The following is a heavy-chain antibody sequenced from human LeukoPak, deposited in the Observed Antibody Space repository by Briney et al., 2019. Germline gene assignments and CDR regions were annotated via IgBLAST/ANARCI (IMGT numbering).Heavy chain of an antibody. CDR3: ARPGYVGYCSSTSCPEDY. J-gene: IGHJ4*02. CDR2: ISGSGGST. V-gene: IGHV3-23*01. Sequence: GGSLRLSCAASGFTFSSYAMSWVRQAPGKGLEWVSAISGSGGSTYYADSVKGRFTISRDNSKNTLYLQMNSLRAEDTAVYYCARPGYVGYCSSTSCPEDYWGQGTLVTVSS. CDR1: GFTFSSYA. D-gene: IGHD2-2*01.